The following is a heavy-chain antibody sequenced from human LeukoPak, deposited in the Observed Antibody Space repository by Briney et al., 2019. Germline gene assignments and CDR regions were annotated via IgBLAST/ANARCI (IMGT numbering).Heavy chain of an antibody. Sequence: SVKVSCKASGYTFTGYYMHWVRQAPGQGLEWMGGIIPIFGTANYAQKFQGRVTITADESTSTAYMELSSLRSEDTAVYYCARDGHYYDSSGYASSFDYWGQGTLVTVSS. D-gene: IGHD3-22*01. J-gene: IGHJ4*02. CDR2: IIPIFGTA. V-gene: IGHV1-69*13. CDR3: ARDGHYYDSSGYASSFDY. CDR1: GYTFTGYY.